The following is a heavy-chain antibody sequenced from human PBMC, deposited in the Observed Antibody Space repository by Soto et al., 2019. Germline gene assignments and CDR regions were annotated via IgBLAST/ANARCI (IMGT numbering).Heavy chain of an antibody. CDR1: VFTFSRYA. CDR2: ISGSGGST. J-gene: IGHJ4*02. CDR3: AKGTYYDFWSGSFDY. V-gene: IGHV3-23*01. D-gene: IGHD3-3*01. Sequence: SLRLSCAASVFTFSRYAMSWFRQAPGKGLEWVSAISGSGGSTYYADSVKGRFTISRDNSKNTLYLQMNSLRAEDTAVYYCAKGTYYDFWSGSFDYWGQGTLVTVSS.